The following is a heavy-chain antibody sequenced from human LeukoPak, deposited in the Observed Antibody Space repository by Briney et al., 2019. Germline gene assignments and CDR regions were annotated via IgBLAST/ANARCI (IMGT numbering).Heavy chain of an antibody. J-gene: IGHJ5*02. Sequence: GGSLRLSCAASGFTFSSYGMHWVRQAPGKGLEWVAVISYDGSNKYYADSVKGRFTISRDNSKNTLYLQMNSLRAEDTAVYYCASDLAVPAGRDPWGQGTLVTVSS. CDR1: GFTFSSYG. V-gene: IGHV3-30*03. CDR2: ISYDGSNK. CDR3: ASDLAVPAGRDP. D-gene: IGHD2-2*01.